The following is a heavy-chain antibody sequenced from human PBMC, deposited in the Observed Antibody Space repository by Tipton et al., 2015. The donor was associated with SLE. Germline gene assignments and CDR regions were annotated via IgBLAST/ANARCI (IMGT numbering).Heavy chain of an antibody. J-gene: IGHJ4*02. CDR1: GYTLTNYG. CDR3: AKDREAYSGSFDY. V-gene: IGHV7-4-1*02. D-gene: IGHD1-26*01. CDR2: INTNTGNP. Sequence: QSGAEVKKPGASVKVSCKASGYTLTNYGFNWVRQAPGQGLEWMGWINTNTGNPTYAQGFTGRFVFSLDTSVSTAYLQITSLKAEDTAEYYCAKDREAYSGSFDYWGQGTPVTVSS.